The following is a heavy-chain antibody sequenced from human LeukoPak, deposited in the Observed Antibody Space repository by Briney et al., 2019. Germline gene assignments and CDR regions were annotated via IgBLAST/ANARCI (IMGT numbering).Heavy chain of an antibody. V-gene: IGHV3-23*01. CDR1: GFTFSSYA. Sequence: GGSLRLSCAACGFTFSSYAMSWVRQAPGKGLEWVSAISGSGGSTYYADSVKGRFTISRDNSKNTLYLQMNSLRAEDTAVYYWAKDLKGRNFWSGSWGQGTLVTVSS. CDR2: ISGSGGST. J-gene: IGHJ5*02. D-gene: IGHD3-3*01. CDR3: AKDLKGRNFWSGS.